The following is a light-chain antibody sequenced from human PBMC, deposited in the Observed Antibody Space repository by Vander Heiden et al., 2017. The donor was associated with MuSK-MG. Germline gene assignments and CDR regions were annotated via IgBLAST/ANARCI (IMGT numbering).Light chain of an antibody. Sequence: SSTLTQPSSVSVSPGQTARITCSGDILAKEFARWFQQKPGQAPVLVLYKDSERPSGIPERFSGSSSATTVTLTISGAQVEDEADYYCYSVADNNRVFGGGTKLTVL. CDR2: KDS. CDR3: YSVADNNRV. J-gene: IGLJ2*01. CDR1: ILAKEF. V-gene: IGLV3-27*01.